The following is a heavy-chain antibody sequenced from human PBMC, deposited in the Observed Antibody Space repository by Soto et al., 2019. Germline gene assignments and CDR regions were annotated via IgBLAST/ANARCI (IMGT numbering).Heavy chain of an antibody. CDR2: ISGSGGST. D-gene: IGHD3-9*01. CDR3: AKDQAYDILTGAYFDY. J-gene: IGHJ4*02. V-gene: IGHV3-23*01. Sequence: GGSLRLSCAASGFTFSSYAMSWVRQAPGKGLEWVSAISGSGGSTYYADSVKGRFTISRDNSKNTLYLQMNSLRAEDTAVYYCAKDQAYDILTGAYFDYWGQGTLVTVSS. CDR1: GFTFSSYA.